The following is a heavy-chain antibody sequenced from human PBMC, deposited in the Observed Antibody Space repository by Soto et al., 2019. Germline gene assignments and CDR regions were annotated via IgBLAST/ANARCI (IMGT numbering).Heavy chain of an antibody. Sequence: GGSLRLSCEASGFVFSTYSMNWVRQAPGKGLEWISYISSTSGTIYYADSVKGRFTIFRDNAKNSLFLQMNGLRDDDTAVYYCANQKIRFSVAGTLYGLGVWGQGTTVTVSS. D-gene: IGHD6-19*01. CDR3: ANQKIRFSVAGTLYGLGV. J-gene: IGHJ6*02. V-gene: IGHV3-48*02. CDR2: ISSTSGTI. CDR1: GFVFSTYS.